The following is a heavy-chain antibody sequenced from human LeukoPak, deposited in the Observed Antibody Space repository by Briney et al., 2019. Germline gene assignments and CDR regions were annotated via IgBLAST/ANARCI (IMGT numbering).Heavy chain of an antibody. D-gene: IGHD6-6*01. J-gene: IGHJ4*02. CDR2: IIPIFGTA. CDR3: ARDSGIAAPFDY. V-gene: IGHV1-69*13. Sequence: SVKVSCKASGGTFSSYAISWVRQAPGQGLEWMGGIIPIFGTANYAQKFQGRVTITADESTSTAYMELSSLRSEDTAVYYCARDSGIAAPFDYWGQGTLVTVSS. CDR1: GGTFSSYA.